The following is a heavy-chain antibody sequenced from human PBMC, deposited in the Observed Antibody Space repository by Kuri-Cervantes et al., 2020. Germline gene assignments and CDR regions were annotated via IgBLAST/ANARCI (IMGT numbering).Heavy chain of an antibody. CDR3: ARGRGATGY. CDR1: GVSISSSSYY. V-gene: IGHV4-39*07. J-gene: IGHJ4*02. Sequence: SETLSLTCTVSGVSISSSSYYWGWIRQPPGKGLEWIGSIYYSGSTYYNPSLKSRVTISVDTSKNQFSLKLSSVTAADTAVYYCARGRGATGYWGQGTLVTVSS. CDR2: IYYSGST. D-gene: IGHD1-26*01.